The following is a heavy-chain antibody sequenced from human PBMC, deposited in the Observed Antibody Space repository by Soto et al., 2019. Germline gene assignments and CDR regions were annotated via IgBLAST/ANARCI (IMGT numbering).Heavy chain of an antibody. V-gene: IGHV1-69*13. Sequence: EASVKVSCKASGGTFSSYAISWVRQAPGQGLEWMGGIIPIFGTANYAQKFQGRVTITADESTSTAYMELSSLRSEDTAVYYCARARIDSSGWGPVQEGDYYYYYGMDVWGQGTTVTVSS. CDR2: IIPIFGTA. CDR3: ARARIDSSGWGPVQEGDYYYYYGMDV. CDR1: GGTFSSYA. D-gene: IGHD6-19*01. J-gene: IGHJ6*02.